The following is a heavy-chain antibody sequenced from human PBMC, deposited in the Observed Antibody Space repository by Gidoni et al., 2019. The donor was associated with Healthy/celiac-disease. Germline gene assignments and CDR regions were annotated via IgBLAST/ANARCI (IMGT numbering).Heavy chain of an antibody. Sequence: QVQLVQSGAEVKKPGASVKVSCKASGYTFTSYGISWVRQAPGQGLEWMGWISAYNGNTNYAQKLQGRVTMTTDTSTSTAYMELRSLRSDDTAVYYCARDEAVVVPAALHGGYAFDIWGQGTMVTVSS. J-gene: IGHJ3*02. CDR2: ISAYNGNT. CDR1: GYTFTSYG. V-gene: IGHV1-18*01. D-gene: IGHD2-2*01. CDR3: ARDEAVVVPAALHGGYAFDI.